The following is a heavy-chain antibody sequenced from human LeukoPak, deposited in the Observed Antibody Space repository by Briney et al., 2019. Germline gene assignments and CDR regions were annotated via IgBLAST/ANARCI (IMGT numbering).Heavy chain of an antibody. CDR2: IVVGSGNT. V-gene: IGHV1-58*01. CDR3: ARRAYGDDSFDY. D-gene: IGHD4-17*01. J-gene: IGHJ4*02. Sequence: SVKVSCKASGFTFTSSAVQWVRQARGQRLEWIGWIVVGSGNTNYAQKFQERVTITRDMSTSTAYMELSSLRSEDTAVYYCARRAYGDDSFDYWGQGTLVTVSS. CDR1: GFTFTSSA.